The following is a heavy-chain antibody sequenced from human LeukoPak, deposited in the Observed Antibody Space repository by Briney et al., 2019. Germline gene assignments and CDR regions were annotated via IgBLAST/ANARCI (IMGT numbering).Heavy chain of an antibody. V-gene: IGHV4-34*01. CDR2: INHSGST. J-gene: IGHJ4*02. D-gene: IGHD6-19*01. CDR3: ARHPRMSAVVPEGSPPAFDY. CDR1: GGSFSGYY. Sequence: PSETLSLTWAVDGGSFSGYYWSWIRQPPGKGMEWIGEINHSGSTNYNPSLKTRVTISVDTSKNQFSLKLSSVTAADTAVYYCARHPRMSAVVPEGSPPAFDYWGQGTLVTVSS.